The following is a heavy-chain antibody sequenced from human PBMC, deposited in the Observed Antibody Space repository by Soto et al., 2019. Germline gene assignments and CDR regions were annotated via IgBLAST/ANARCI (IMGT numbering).Heavy chain of an antibody. CDR2: IIPIFGTA. J-gene: IGHJ5*02. CDR1: GGTFSSYA. CDR3: ARVRGYYDSSGYQRSNWFDP. V-gene: IGHV1-69*13. Sequence: SVKVSCKASGGTFSSYAISWVRQAPGQGLEWMGGIIPIFGTANYAQKFQGRVAITADESTSTAYMELSSLRSEDTAVYYCARVRGYYDSSGYQRSNWFDPWGQGTLVTVSS. D-gene: IGHD3-22*01.